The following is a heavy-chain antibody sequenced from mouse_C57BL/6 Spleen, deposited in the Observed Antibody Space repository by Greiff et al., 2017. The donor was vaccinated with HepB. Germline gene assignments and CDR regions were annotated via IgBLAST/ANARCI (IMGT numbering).Heavy chain of an antibody. D-gene: IGHD1-1*01. J-gene: IGHJ1*03. CDR2: ISSGSSTI. V-gene: IGHV5-17*01. CDR3: ARDRTTVVATGYFDV. Sequence: EVQRVESGGGLVKPGGSLKLSCAASGFTFSDYGMHWVRQAPEKGLEWVAYISSGSSTIYYADTVKGRFTISRDNAKNTLFLQMTSLRSEDTAMYYCARDRTTVVATGYFDVWGTGTTVTVSS. CDR1: GFTFSDYG.